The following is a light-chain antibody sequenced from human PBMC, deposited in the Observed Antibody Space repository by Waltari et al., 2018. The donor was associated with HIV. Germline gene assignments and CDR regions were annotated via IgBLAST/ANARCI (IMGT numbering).Light chain of an antibody. V-gene: IGKV3-20*01. J-gene: IGKJ1*01. CDR2: AAT. Sequence: EIVLTQSPGTLSLSPGERATLSCRASQSVSSNYLGWYQQRPGQAPRLLIYAATHRAAGIPDRFSGSGSGTDFTLTISRLEPEDSAVYYCQQYGDSHRTSGQGTKVDIK. CDR3: QQYGDSHRT. CDR1: QSVSSNY.